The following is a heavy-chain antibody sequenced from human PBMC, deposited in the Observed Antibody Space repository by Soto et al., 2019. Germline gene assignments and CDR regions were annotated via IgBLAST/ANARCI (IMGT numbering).Heavy chain of an antibody. CDR3: ARDFRFVEWLSFDY. CDR2: IWYDGSNK. Sequence: QVQLVESGGGVVQPGRSLRLSCAASGFTFSSYGMHWVRQAPGKGLEWVAVIWYDGSNKYYADSVKGRFTISRDNSKNTLYLQMNSLRAEDTAVYYCARDFRFVEWLSFDYWGQGTLVTVSS. D-gene: IGHD3-3*01. CDR1: GFTFSSYG. J-gene: IGHJ4*02. V-gene: IGHV3-33*01.